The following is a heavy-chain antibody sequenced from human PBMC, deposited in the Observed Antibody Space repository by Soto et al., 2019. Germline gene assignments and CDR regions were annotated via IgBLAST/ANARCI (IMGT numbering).Heavy chain of an antibody. J-gene: IGHJ6*02. CDR3: ARGYSGCDSVRTIPLVYGMDV. CDR2: IYYSGST. D-gene: IGHD5-12*01. CDR1: GGSISSYY. V-gene: IGHV4-59*01. Sequence: PSETLSLTCTVSGGSISSYYWSWIRQPPGKGLEWIGYIYYSGSTNYNPSLKSRVTISVDTSKNQFSLKLSSVTAADTAVYYCARGYSGCDSVRTIPLVYGMDVWGQGTTVTVSS.